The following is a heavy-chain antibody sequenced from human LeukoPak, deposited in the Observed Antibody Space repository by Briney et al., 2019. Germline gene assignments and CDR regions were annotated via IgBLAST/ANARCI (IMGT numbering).Heavy chain of an antibody. CDR1: GGTFSSYA. CDR2: IIPIFGTA. V-gene: IGHV1-69*13. Sequence: ASVTVSCTASGGTFSSYAISWVRQAPGQGLEWMGGIIPIFGTANYAQKFQGRVTITADESTSTAYMELSSLRSEDTAVYYCAREIVGATTTVGKGAFDIWGQGTMVTVSS. CDR3: AREIVGATTTVGKGAFDI. D-gene: IGHD1-26*01. J-gene: IGHJ3*02.